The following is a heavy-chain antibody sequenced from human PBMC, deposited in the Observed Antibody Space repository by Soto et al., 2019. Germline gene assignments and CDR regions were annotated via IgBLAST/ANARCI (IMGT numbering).Heavy chain of an antibody. V-gene: IGHV4-4*02. Sequence: VQLQESGPGLVNPLETLSLTCTVSGTSVFGANWWGWVRQPPGKGLEWIGEIHSSGNTDYSPSLKRRVTISVDMSKNEFSLKLTSVTAADTAVDYCARTGPYSRGDNWGQGTLVTVSS. CDR2: IHSSGNT. CDR3: ARTGPYSRGDN. CDR1: GTSVFGANW. D-gene: IGHD3-22*01. J-gene: IGHJ4*02.